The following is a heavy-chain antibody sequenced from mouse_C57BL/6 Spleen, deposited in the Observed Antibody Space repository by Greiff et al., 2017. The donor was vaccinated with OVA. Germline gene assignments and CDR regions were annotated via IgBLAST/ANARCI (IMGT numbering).Heavy chain of an antibody. CDR1: GFSLTSYG. CDR3: ASYYGSSYDFYWYFDV. D-gene: IGHD1-1*01. J-gene: IGHJ1*03. CDR2: IWSGGST. Sequence: QVQLQQSGPGLVQPSQSLSITCTVSGFSLTSYGVHWVRQSPGKGLEWLGVIWSGGSTDYNAAFISRLSISKDNSKSQVFFKMNRLQADDTAIYYCASYYGSSYDFYWYFDVWGTGTTVTVSS. V-gene: IGHV2-2*01.